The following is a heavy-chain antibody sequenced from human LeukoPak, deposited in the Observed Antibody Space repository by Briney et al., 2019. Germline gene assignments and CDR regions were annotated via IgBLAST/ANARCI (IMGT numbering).Heavy chain of an antibody. J-gene: IGHJ6*02. Sequence: PGGSLRLSCAASGFTVSSNYMSWVRQAPGKGLEWVSVIYSGGSTYYADSVKGRFIISRHNSKNTLYLQMNSLRAEDTAVYYCAREDYSNYRHGMDVWGQGTTVTVSS. CDR1: GFTVSSNY. V-gene: IGHV3-53*04. CDR2: IYSGGST. CDR3: AREDYSNYRHGMDV. D-gene: IGHD4-4*01.